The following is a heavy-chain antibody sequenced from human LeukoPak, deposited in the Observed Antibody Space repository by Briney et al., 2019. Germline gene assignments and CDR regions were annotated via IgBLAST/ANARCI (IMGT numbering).Heavy chain of an antibody. V-gene: IGHV3-23*01. CDR1: GFTFSSYV. D-gene: IGHD3-22*01. J-gene: IGHJ4*02. CDR3: AKDPYDYYDSSGYYYEPYFDY. Sequence: PGGSLRLSCAASGFTFSSYVMHWVRQAPGKGLEWVSAISGSGGSTYYADSVKGRFTISRDNSKNTLYLQMNSLRPEDTAVYYCAKDPYDYYDSSGYYYEPYFDYWGQGTLVTVSS. CDR2: ISGSGGST.